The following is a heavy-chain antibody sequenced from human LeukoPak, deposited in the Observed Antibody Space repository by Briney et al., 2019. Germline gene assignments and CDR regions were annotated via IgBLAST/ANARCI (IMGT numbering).Heavy chain of an antibody. D-gene: IGHD5-24*01. V-gene: IGHV3-23*01. Sequence: GGSLRLSCAASGFTFSSYGMSWVRQAPGKGLEWVSAISGSGGSTYYADSVKGRFTISRDNSKNTLYLQMNSLRAEDTAVYYCARRMAKETLDYWGQGTLVTVSS. CDR1: GFTFSSYG. CDR3: ARRMAKETLDY. J-gene: IGHJ4*02. CDR2: ISGSGGST.